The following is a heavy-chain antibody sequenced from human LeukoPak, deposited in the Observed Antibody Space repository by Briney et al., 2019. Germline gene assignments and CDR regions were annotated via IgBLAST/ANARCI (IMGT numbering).Heavy chain of an antibody. CDR3: ARVGAAGTWWFDP. D-gene: IGHD6-13*01. J-gene: IGHJ5*02. Sequence: GASVKVSCKASGYTFINYGISWVRQAPGQGLEWMGWISAYNGNTNCAQKLQGRVTMTTDTSTSTAYMELRSLRSDDTAVYYCARVGAAGTWWFDPWGQGTLVTVSS. CDR2: ISAYNGNT. CDR1: GYTFINYG. V-gene: IGHV1-18*01.